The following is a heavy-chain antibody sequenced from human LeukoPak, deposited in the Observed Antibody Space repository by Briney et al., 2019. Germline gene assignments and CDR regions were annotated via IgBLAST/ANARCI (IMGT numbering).Heavy chain of an antibody. Sequence: SETLSLTCTVSGGSISSYYWSWIRQPPGKGLEWIGYIYYSGSTNYNPSLKSRVTISVDTSKNQFSLRLSSVTAADTAVYYCARCGYSYGPLFDYWGQGTLVTVSS. CDR2: IYYSGST. J-gene: IGHJ4*02. D-gene: IGHD5-18*01. CDR3: ARCGYSYGPLFDY. CDR1: GGSISSYY. V-gene: IGHV4-59*01.